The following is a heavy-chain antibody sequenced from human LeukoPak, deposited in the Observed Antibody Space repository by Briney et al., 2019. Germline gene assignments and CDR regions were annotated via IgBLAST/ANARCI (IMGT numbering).Heavy chain of an antibody. CDR1: GYTFTGYY. CDR2: INPNSGGT. CDR3: AIFDFLFGEIDNWFDP. Sequence: GASVKVSCKASGYTFTGYYMHWVRQAPGQGLEWMGWINPNSGGTNYAQKFQGRVTMTRDTSISTAYMELSSLKASDTAMYYCAIFDFLFGEIDNWFDPWGQGTQVTVSS. J-gene: IGHJ5*02. V-gene: IGHV1-2*02. D-gene: IGHD3-16*01.